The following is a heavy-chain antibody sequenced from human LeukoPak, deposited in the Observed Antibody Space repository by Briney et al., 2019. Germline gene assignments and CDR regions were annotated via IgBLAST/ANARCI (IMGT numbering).Heavy chain of an antibody. CDR2: IKQDGSEK. V-gene: IGHV3-7*01. Sequence: GGSLRLSCAASGFTFSSYWTSWVRQAPGKGLEWVANIKQDGSEKYYVDSVKGRFTISRDNAKNSLYLQMNSLRAEDTAVYYCARTRNSAFDIWGQGTMVTVSS. CDR3: ARTRNSAFDI. D-gene: IGHD4-23*01. CDR1: GFTFSSYW. J-gene: IGHJ3*02.